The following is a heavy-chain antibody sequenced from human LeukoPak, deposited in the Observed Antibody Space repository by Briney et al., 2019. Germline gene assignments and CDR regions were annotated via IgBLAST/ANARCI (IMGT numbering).Heavy chain of an antibody. J-gene: IGHJ1*01. CDR3: AKDDAWGRYKD. CDR2: INSDGSST. Sequence: PGGSLRLSCAASGFTFSSYWMHWVRQAPGKGLVWVSRINSDGSSTSYADSVKGRSTISRDNAKNTLYLQMNSLRAEDTAVYYCAKDDAWGRYKDWGQGTLVTVSS. V-gene: IGHV3-74*01. D-gene: IGHD3-16*01. CDR1: GFTFSSYW.